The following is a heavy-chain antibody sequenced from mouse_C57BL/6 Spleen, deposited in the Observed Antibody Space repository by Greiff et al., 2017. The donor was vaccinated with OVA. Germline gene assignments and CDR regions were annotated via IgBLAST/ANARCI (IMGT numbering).Heavy chain of an antibody. V-gene: IGHV1-15*01. D-gene: IGHD1-1*01. CDR2: IDPETGGT. CDR3: TRHRHYYGSSYGYFDV. J-gene: IGHJ1*03. CDR1: GYTFTDYE. Sequence: VQLQQSGAELVRPGASVTLSCKASGYTFTDYEMHWVKQTPVHGLAWIGAIDPETGGTASNQKFKGKAILTADKSSSTAYMELRSLTSEDSAVYYCTRHRHYYGSSYGYFDVWGTGTTVTVSS.